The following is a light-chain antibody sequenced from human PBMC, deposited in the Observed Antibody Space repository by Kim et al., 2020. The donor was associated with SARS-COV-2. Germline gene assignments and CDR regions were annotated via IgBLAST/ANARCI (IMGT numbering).Light chain of an antibody. Sequence: KTVTISCTRSSGSIASNYVQWYQQRPGSSPTTVIYEDNQRPSGVPDRFSGSIDSSSNSASLTISGLKTEDEADYYCQSYDTSNQVFGGGTKLTVL. J-gene: IGLJ3*02. CDR1: SGSIASNY. CDR3: QSYDTSNQV. CDR2: EDN. V-gene: IGLV6-57*01.